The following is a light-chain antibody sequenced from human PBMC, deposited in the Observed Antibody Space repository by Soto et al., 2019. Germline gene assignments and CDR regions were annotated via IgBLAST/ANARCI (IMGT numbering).Light chain of an antibody. V-gene: IGKV3-11*01. Sequence: VLTQSPATLSLSPGERATLSCRDSQSVSSYLAWYQQNTGKAPRLLIYDESSRATDIPDRFSGSGSGTALNLTISSLEPEDFAVYYCQQYNNWPPTCGQGTRLEIK. CDR3: QQYNNWPPT. J-gene: IGKJ5*01. CDR2: DES. CDR1: QSVSSY.